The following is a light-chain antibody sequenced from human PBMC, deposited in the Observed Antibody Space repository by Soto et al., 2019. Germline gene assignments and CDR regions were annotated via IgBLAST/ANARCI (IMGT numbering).Light chain of an antibody. J-gene: IGKJ5*01. V-gene: IGKV3-15*01. CDR2: GAS. CDR3: QQYNNWPPIT. CDR1: QSVSRN. Sequence: EIVMTQSPVTLSVSPGESATLXXRSSQSVSRNLAWYQQKPGQAPRLXXYGASTRATGIPARFSGSGSGTEFTLTISSLQSEDFAVYYCQQYNNWPPITFGQGTRL.